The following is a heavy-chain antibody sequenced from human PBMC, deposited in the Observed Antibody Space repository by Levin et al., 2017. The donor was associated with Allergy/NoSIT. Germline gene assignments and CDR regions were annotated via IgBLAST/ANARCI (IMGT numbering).Heavy chain of an antibody. CDR3: ARGAHYRDY. Sequence: SQTLSLTCTVSGGSINNFYWSWIRQPPGKGLEWIGFIYYSGSTSYNPSLKSRVTISVDTSKNQFSLKLSSVTAADTAVYYCARGAHYRDYWGQGTLVTVSS. CDR1: GGSINNFY. CDR2: IYYSGST. J-gene: IGHJ4*02. D-gene: IGHD3-10*01. V-gene: IGHV4-59*01.